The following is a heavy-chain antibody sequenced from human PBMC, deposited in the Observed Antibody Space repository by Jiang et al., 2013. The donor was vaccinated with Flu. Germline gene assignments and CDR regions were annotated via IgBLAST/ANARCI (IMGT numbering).Heavy chain of an antibody. CDR1: GYTFTTYP. J-gene: IGHJ5*02. D-gene: IGHD2-15*01. Sequence: QSGSELKKPGASVTISRRASGYTFTTYPMNWVRQAPGQGLEWIGWINTNTGSPSYAPGFAGRFVFSVDASANTAYLQIATLQTDDTATYFCARAGYCSDGTCYSRFDPWGQGTLVTVSS. V-gene: IGHV7-4-1*01. CDR2: INTNTGSP. CDR3: ARAGYCSDGTCYSRFDP.